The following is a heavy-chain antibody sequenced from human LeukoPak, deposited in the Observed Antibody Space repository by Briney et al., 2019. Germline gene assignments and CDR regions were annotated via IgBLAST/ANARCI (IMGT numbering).Heavy chain of an antibody. Sequence: GGSLRLSCAASGFTFGSYAMSWVRQAPGKGLEWVSAISGSGGSTYYADSVKGRFTISRDNSKNTLYLQMNSLRAEDTAVYYCAKEENYYDSSGYYQPVPLDYWGQGTLVTVSS. CDR2: ISGSGGST. CDR1: GFTFGSYA. CDR3: AKEENYYDSSGYYQPVPLDY. V-gene: IGHV3-23*01. J-gene: IGHJ4*02. D-gene: IGHD3-22*01.